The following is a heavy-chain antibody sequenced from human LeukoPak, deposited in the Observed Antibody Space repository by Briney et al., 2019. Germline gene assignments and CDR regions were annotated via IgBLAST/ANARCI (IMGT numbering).Heavy chain of an antibody. V-gene: IGHV3-7*05. CDR2: IKHDGSQR. D-gene: IGHD3-22*01. CDR3: TTDWGSHYGGSDYARFEY. J-gene: IGHJ4*02. CDR1: GFTFSTYW. Sequence: RGSLRLSCAASGFTFSTYWMSWVRQGPGKGLEWVANIKHDGSQRFYVDSVKGRFTISRDDAKSSLYLQMSSLRAEDTALYLCTTDWGSHYGGSDYARFEYWGQGTLVTVSS.